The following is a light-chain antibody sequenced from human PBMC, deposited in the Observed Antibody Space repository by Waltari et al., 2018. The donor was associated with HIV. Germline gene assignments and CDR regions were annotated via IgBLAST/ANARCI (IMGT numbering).Light chain of an antibody. CDR1: ALGDKS. J-gene: IGLJ2*01. CDR3: QAWDSSTVV. V-gene: IGLV3-1*01. CDR2: RDN. Sequence: SYELTQPPSVSVSPGQTASITCSGDALGDKSAYWCQQKPGQSPVLVIYRDNKRPSGIPERFSGSNSGNTATLTISGTQTMDEADYFCQAWDSSTVVFGGGTKLTVL.